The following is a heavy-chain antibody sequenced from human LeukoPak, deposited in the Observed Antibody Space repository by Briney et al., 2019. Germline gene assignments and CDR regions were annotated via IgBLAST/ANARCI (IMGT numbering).Heavy chain of an antibody. V-gene: IGHV1-24*01. Sequence: ASVKVSCKASGYTLTELSMHWVRQAPGKGLEWMGGFDPEDGETIYAQKFQGRVTMTEDTSTDTAYMGLSSLRSEDTAVYYCATAPLAVAGSMDVWGQGTTVTVSS. J-gene: IGHJ6*02. D-gene: IGHD6-19*01. CDR2: FDPEDGET. CDR3: ATAPLAVAGSMDV. CDR1: GYTLTELS.